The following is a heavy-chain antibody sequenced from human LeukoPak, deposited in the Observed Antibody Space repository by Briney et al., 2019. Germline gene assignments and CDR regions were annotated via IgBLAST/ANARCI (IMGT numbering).Heavy chain of an antibody. V-gene: IGHV3-30*03. Sequence: GGSLRRSCAASGFTFSSYGMHWVRQAPGKGLEWVAVMSYDGSNKYYADSVKGRFTISRDNSKNTLYLQMNSLRAEDTAVYYCASSAGDYADDYFDYWGQGTLVTVSS. CDR3: ASSAGDYADDYFDY. CDR1: GFTFSSYG. J-gene: IGHJ4*02. CDR2: MSYDGSNK. D-gene: IGHD4-17*01.